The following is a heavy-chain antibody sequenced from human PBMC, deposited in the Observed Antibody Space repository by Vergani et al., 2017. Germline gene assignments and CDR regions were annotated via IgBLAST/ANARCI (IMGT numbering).Heavy chain of an antibody. V-gene: IGHV3-7*01. CDR3: ARHGGSGWSLDY. J-gene: IGHJ4*02. CDR2: IKQDESEK. Sequence: EVQLVESGGGLVQPGGSLRLSCAASGFNFSSYWMSWVRQAPGKGLEWVANIKQDESEKYYVDSVKGRFTISRDNAKHSLYLQMNSLRAEDTAVYYCARHGGSGWSLDYWGQGTLVTVSS. CDR1: GFNFSSYW. D-gene: IGHD6-19*01.